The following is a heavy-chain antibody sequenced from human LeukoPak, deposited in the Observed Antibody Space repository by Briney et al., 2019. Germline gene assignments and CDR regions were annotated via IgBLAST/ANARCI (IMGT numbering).Heavy chain of an antibody. CDR3: ARLDIYYDSSGYSQFDS. Sequence: SETLSLPCTLSGGSISSSSYYWGWIRQPPGKGLEGVGRIYYSGSTYYNPSLKSRVTISVDTSKNQFSLKLSSVTAADTAVYYCARLDIYYDSSGYSQFDSWGQGTLVTVSS. V-gene: IGHV4-39*01. CDR1: GGSISSSSYY. D-gene: IGHD3-22*01. J-gene: IGHJ4*02. CDR2: IYYSGST.